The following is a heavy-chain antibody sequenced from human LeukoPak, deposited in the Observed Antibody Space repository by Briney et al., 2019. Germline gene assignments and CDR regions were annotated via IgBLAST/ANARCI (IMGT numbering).Heavy chain of an antibody. J-gene: IGHJ2*01. CDR3: ARDPILRFLEWTPYFDL. D-gene: IGHD3-3*01. V-gene: IGHV3-23*01. CDR2: ISGSGGST. Sequence: PGGSLRLSCAASGFTFSSYAMSWVRQAPGKGLEWVSAISGSGGSTYYADSVKGRLTISRDNSKNTLYLQMNSLRAEDTAVYYCARDPILRFLEWTPYFDLWGRGTLVTVSS. CDR1: GFTFSSYA.